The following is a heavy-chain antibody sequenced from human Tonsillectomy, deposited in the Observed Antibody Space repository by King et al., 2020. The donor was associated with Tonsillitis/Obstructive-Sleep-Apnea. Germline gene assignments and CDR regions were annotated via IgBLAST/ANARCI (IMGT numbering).Heavy chain of an antibody. CDR3: ARLRCTGGACYLNFDY. D-gene: IGHD2-8*02. Sequence: QLVQSGAEVKKPGASVKVSCKASGYTFTDYYIQWVRQAPGQGLEWMGIINPSGGSTSYARKFQGRVTITRDTSTSTVYMDLSSLRSEDTAVYYCARLRCTGGACYLNFDYWGQETMVTVSS. V-gene: IGHV1-46*01. J-gene: IGHJ4*02. CDR2: INPSGGST. CDR1: GYTFTDYY.